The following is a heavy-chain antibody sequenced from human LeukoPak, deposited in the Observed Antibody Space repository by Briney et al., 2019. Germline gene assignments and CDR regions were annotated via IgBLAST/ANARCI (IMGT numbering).Heavy chain of an antibody. CDR1: GFTFSSYG. D-gene: IGHD4-17*01. CDR3: VLTTKYYFDL. CDR2: ISYDGSNK. J-gene: IGHJ4*02. V-gene: IGHV3-30*03. Sequence: GGSLRLSCAASGFTFSSYGMHWVRQAPGKGLEWVAVISYDGSNKYYADPVKGRFTISRDNSKNTLYLQMNSLRAADTAVYYCVLTTKYYFDLWGQGTLVAVSP.